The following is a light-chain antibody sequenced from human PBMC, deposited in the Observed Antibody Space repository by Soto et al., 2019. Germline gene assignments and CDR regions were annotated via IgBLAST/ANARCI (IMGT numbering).Light chain of an antibody. CDR3: QSYDSRLSGREV. CDR2: ANR. J-gene: IGLJ2*01. V-gene: IGLV1-40*01. CDR1: SSSIGGGYD. Sequence: QSMLTQPPSVSGAPGQRVTISCTGSSSSIGGGYDVHWYQQIPGRAPKLLIYANRNRPSGVPDRFSGSKSGTSASLAITGLQTEDEADYYCQSYDSRLSGREVFGGGTQRTVL.